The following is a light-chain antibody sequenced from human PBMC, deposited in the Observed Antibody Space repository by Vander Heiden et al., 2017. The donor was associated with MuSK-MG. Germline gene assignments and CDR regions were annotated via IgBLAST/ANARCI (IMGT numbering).Light chain of an antibody. Sequence: EKVLTQSPDTLSLSPGERATVSCRASQSVSTDNLAWYQQKPGQAPRLLIYHSSTRAPGIPDRFSGSGSGTDFTLTISRLEPEDFGVYYCQQYGDAFGGGTKVEIK. J-gene: IGKJ4*01. CDR1: QSVSTDN. V-gene: IGKV3-20*01. CDR2: HSS. CDR3: QQYGDA.